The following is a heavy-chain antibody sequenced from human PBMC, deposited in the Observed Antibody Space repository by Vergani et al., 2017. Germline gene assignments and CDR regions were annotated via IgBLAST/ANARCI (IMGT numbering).Heavy chain of an antibody. V-gene: IGHV4-59*02. Sequence: QVKLQESGPGLVKPSETLSLTCTVSGASVNSYYWSWIRQPPGKVLEWMGYVSFRGDTLYDPSVKGRMTISLNTSSNQFSLYLTSVTAAYTAVYYCARSRIYYGAGSPDYWGQGTLVTVSS. CDR2: VSFRGDT. CDR1: GASVNSYY. J-gene: IGHJ4*02. CDR3: ARSRIYYGAGSPDY. D-gene: IGHD3-10*01.